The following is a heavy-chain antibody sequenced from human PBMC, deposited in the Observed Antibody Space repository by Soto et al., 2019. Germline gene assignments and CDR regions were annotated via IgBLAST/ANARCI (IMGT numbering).Heavy chain of an antibody. J-gene: IGHJ5*02. CDR1: GYTSTGYY. CDR2: INPNSGGT. D-gene: IGHD6-13*01. CDR3: ARSIAAAATWFDP. Sequence: ASVKVSCKASGYTSTGYYIHWVRQAPGQGLQWMGWINPNSGGTNYAQKFQGRVTMTRDTSISTAYMELSSLTSDDVAVYHCARSIAAAATWFDPWGQGTLVTVSS. V-gene: IGHV1-2*02.